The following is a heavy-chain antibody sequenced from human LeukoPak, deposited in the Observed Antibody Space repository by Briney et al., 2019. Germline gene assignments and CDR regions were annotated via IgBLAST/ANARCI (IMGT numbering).Heavy chain of an antibody. D-gene: IGHD1-1*01. J-gene: IGHJ4*02. CDR3: ARYKPQYRWDLYYFDY. CDR2: MKQDGSER. CDR1: GFTLSSYW. V-gene: IGHV3-7*01. Sequence: GGSLRLSCAASGFTLSSYWMSWVRQAPGKGLEWAANMKQDGSERYYVDSVKGRFTIPRDNAKNSLYLEMNSLRAEDTSVYYCARYKPQYRWDLYYFDYWGQGTLVTVSS.